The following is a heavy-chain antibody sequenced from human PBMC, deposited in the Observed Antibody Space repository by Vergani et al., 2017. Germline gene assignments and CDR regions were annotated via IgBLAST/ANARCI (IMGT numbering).Heavy chain of an antibody. CDR1: GYTFTGYY. CDR2: INPNSGGT. CDR3: ARGGTMLLVGFDYMDV. Sequence: QVQLVQSGAEVKKPGSSVKVSCKASGYTFTGYYMHWVRQAPGQGLEWMGWINPNSGGTNYAQKFQGWVTMTRDTSISTAYMELSRLRSDDTAVYYCARGGTMLLVGFDYMDVWGKGTTVTVSS. D-gene: IGHD3-22*01. V-gene: IGHV1-2*04. J-gene: IGHJ6*03.